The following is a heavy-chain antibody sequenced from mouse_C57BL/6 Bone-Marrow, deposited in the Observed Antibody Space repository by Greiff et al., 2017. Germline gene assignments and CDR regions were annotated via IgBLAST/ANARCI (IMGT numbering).Heavy chain of an antibody. CDR1: GYTFTDYY. Sequence: EVQLQQSGPELVKPGASVKISCKASGYTFTDYYMNWVKQSHGKSLEWIGDINPNNGGTSYNQKFKGKATLTVDKSSSTAYMELRSLTSEDSAVYYCARRRAYYSNWNYFDYWGQGTTLTVSS. CDR2: INPNNGGT. J-gene: IGHJ2*01. D-gene: IGHD2-5*01. CDR3: ARRRAYYSNWNYFDY. V-gene: IGHV1-26*01.